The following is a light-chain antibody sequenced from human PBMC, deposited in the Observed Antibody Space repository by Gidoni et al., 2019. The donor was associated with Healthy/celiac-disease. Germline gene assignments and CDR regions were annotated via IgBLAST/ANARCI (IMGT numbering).Light chain of an antibody. CDR1: QSISSW. Sequence: DIQMTQSPSTLSASVGDRVTITCRASQSISSWLAWYQQKPGKAPKLLIYDASSLESGVPSRFSGSGSGTEFTLTISSLHPDDFATYYCQQYNSYSLAWTFGQXTKVEIK. CDR2: DAS. V-gene: IGKV1-5*01. CDR3: QQYNSYSLAWT. J-gene: IGKJ1*01.